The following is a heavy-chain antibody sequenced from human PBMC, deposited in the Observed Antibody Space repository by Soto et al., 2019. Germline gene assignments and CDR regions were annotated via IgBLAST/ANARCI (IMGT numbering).Heavy chain of an antibody. CDR1: GGSFSGYY. V-gene: IGHV4-34*01. J-gene: IGHJ5*02. CDR3: ASTPDFAQQLAVWFDP. CDR2: INHSGST. Sequence: QVQLQQWGAGLLKPSETLSLTCAVYGGSFSGYYWSWIRQPPGKGLEWIGEINHSGSTNYNPSLKSRVTISVHTSKHQFPLKRSAVPAADTAVYYCASTPDFAQQLAVWFDPWGQGTLVTVSS. D-gene: IGHD6-13*01.